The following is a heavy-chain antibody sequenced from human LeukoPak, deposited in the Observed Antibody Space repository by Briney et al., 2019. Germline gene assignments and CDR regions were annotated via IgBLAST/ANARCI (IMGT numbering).Heavy chain of an antibody. Sequence: GGSLRLSCAASGFTFSSNYMSWVRQAPGKGLEWVSVIYSGSSTYYADSVKGRFTISRDNSRNTLYLQMNSLRAEDTAVYYCARDSSGYYYGSNWGQGTLVTVSS. V-gene: IGHV3-66*01. CDR1: GFTFSSNY. J-gene: IGHJ4*02. CDR3: ARDSSGYYYGSN. CDR2: IYSGSST. D-gene: IGHD3-22*01.